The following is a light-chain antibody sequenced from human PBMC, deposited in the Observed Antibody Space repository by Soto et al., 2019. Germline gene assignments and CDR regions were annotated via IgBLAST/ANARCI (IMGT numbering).Light chain of an antibody. CDR2: EVT. CDR3: SSYTSSSTRV. J-gene: IGLJ1*01. Sequence: QSVLTQPASVSGSPGQSIAISCTGSSSDVGGYNYVSWYQQHPGKAPQLIIYEVTNRPSGVSNRFSGSKSGNTASLTISGLQAEDEADDYCSSYTSSSTRVFGTGTKLTVL. CDR1: SSDVGGYNY. V-gene: IGLV2-14*01.